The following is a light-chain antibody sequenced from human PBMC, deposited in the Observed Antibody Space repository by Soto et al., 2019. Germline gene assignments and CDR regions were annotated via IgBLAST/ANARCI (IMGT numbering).Light chain of an antibody. CDR3: QQYCSTPPYT. CDR1: QSVSSSY. V-gene: IGKV3-20*01. CDR2: GAS. Sequence: EIVLTQSPGTLSLSPGERATLSCRASQSVSSSYLAWYQQKPGQAPRLLIYGASSSATGIPDRFSGSGSGTDFTLTISSLEPEDFSVYYCQQYCSTPPYTFGQGTKLEIK. J-gene: IGKJ2*01.